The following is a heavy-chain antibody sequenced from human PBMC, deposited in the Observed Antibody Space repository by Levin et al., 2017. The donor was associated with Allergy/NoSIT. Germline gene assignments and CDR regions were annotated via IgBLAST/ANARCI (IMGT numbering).Heavy chain of an antibody. V-gene: IGHV4-39*07. D-gene: IGHD6-19*01. CDR1: GGSISSSRDY. J-gene: IGHJ5*02. CDR2: IYYSGST. Sequence: SETLSLTCTVSGGSISSSRDYWGWIRQPPGKGLEWIGSIYYSGSTYYNPSLKSRVTISVDTSKNQFSLKLSSVTAADTAVYYCARGRGGQWLNNWFDPWGQGTLVTVSS. CDR3: ARGRGGQWLNNWFDP.